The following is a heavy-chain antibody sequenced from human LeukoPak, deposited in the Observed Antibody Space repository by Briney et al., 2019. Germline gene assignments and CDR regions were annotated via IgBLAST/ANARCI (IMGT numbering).Heavy chain of an antibody. CDR1: GYTFDDYG. CDR2: INWNGGST. V-gene: IGHV3-20*01. Sequence: PGGFLRLSCAASGYTFDDYGMSWVRHAPGKGLEWVSGINWNGGSTGYADSVTGRFTISRDNATHSRYLPINSLRAEATALYHCATEGGGPTYWGQGPLATVPP. D-gene: IGHD4-23*01. CDR3: ATEGGGPTY. J-gene: IGHJ4*02.